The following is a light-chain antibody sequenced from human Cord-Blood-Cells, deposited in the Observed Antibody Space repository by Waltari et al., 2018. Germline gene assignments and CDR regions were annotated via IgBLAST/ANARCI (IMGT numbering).Light chain of an antibody. CDR1: SSDVGSYTL. J-gene: IGLJ3*02. CDR3: CSYAGSSTYWV. V-gene: IGLV2-23*01. Sequence: QSALTQPASVSGSPGQSITISSTGTSSDVGSYTLVPWYQQHPGKAPKLMIYEGSKRPSGVSNRFSGSKSGNTASLTISGLQAEDEADYYCCSYAGSSTYWVFGGGTKLTVL. CDR2: EGS.